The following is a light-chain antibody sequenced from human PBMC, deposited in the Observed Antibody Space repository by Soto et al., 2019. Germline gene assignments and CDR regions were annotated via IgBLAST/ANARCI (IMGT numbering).Light chain of an antibody. J-gene: IGLJ1*01. V-gene: IGLV2-11*01. Sequence: QSVLTQPRSVSGSPGQSVAISCTGTSSVVGGYNYVSWYQQHPGKAPKLIMYDVTKRPSGVPDRFSGSSSGNTASLTISGLQAEDEADYFCCSYAGSYSYVFGTGTKVTVL. CDR3: CSYAGSYSYV. CDR2: DVT. CDR1: SSVVGGYNY.